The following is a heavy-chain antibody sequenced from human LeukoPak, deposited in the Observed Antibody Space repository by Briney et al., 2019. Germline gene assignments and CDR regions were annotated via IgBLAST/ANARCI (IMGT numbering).Heavy chain of an antibody. CDR1: GYTFTSYY. V-gene: IGHV1-46*01. Sequence: ASVKVSCKASGYTFTSYYMHWVRQAPGQGLEWMGIINPSGGSTSYAQKFQGRVTMTRGMSTSTVYMELSSLRSEDTAVYYCARAWGSSWYDGWFDPWGQGTLVTVSS. CDR2: INPSGGST. J-gene: IGHJ5*02. CDR3: ARAWGSSWYDGWFDP. D-gene: IGHD6-13*01.